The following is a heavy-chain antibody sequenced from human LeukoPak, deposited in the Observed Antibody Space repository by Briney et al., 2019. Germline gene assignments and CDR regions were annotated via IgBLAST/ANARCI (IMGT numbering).Heavy chain of an antibody. CDR2: MSSGGRYI. Sequence: GSLRLSCAASGFTFSSYSMTWVRQAPGQGLEWVSSMSSGGRYIYYADSVRGRFTISRDNAKNSLYLLMNSLRVEDTAVYYCARDRPTGASRLFVVQWGQGTLVTVSS. V-gene: IGHV3-21*01. CDR1: GFTFSSYS. CDR3: ARDRPTGASRLFVVQ. D-gene: IGHD3-3*01. J-gene: IGHJ4*02.